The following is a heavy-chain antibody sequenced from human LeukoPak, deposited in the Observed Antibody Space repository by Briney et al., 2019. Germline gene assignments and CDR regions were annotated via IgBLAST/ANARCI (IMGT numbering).Heavy chain of an antibody. D-gene: IGHD3-10*01. J-gene: IGHJ4*02. CDR2: IKSDTDGGTT. Sequence: GGSLRLSCTASGFTFSNAWMSWVRQAPGKGLEWVGRIKSDTDGGTTDYAAPVKGRFTISRDDSRNTLYLQMNSLRTEDTAVYYCTTAFGYSGQGTLVTLSS. CDR3: TTAFGY. CDR1: GFTFSNAW. V-gene: IGHV3-15*01.